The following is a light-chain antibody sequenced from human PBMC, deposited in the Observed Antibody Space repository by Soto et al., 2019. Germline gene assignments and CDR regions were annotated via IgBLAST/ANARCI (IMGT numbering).Light chain of an antibody. CDR1: QNISVW. Sequence: DIQMTQSPSTLSASVGDGVTITCRASQNISVWLAWYQQRPGKAPKFLIYDASSLETGVPSRFSGSGSGTVFTITIRRLQPDDFATYYCQQYDSSSPTFGQGTKLEIK. CDR3: QQYDSSSPT. CDR2: DAS. V-gene: IGKV1-5*01. J-gene: IGKJ2*01.